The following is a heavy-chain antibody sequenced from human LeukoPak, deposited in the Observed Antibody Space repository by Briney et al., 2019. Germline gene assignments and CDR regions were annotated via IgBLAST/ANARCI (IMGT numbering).Heavy chain of an antibody. CDR2: IKQDGSEK. CDR1: GFTFSSYW. CDR3: ARHPPAPLYGSGSFDY. J-gene: IGHJ4*02. Sequence: PGGSLRLSCAASGFTFSSYWMSWVRQAPGKGLEWVANIKQDGSEKHYVDSVKGRFTISRDNAKNSLYLQMNSLRAEDTAVYYCARHPPAPLYGSGSFDYWGQGTLVTVSS. V-gene: IGHV3-7*01. D-gene: IGHD3-10*01.